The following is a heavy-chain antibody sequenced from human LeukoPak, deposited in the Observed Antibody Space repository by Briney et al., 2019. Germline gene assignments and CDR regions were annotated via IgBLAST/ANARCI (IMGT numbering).Heavy chain of an antibody. CDR2: ISGSSDNT. Sequence: GGSLRLSCAASGFTVSSNYMSWVRQAPGKGLEWVSSISGSSDNTYYADSVRGRFTISRDNSKNTLYLRMNSLRVEDTAIYFCAQWAPHRPLNYWGQGTLVTVSS. CDR3: AQWAPHRPLNY. D-gene: IGHD1-26*01. J-gene: IGHJ4*02. V-gene: IGHV3-23*01. CDR1: GFTVSSNY.